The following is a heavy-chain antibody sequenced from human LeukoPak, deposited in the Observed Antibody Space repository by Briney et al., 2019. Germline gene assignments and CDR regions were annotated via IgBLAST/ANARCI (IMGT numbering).Heavy chain of an antibody. CDR1: GFTFSTYA. Sequence: PGGSLRLFCAASGFTFSTYAMSWVRQAPGKGLERVAYIKKTGSETYYVDSVEGRFTITRDNTRNSLFLQMYSLRDEDTAVYFCAREDGYCSGGNCYSYFDSWGQGTLVTVAS. CDR2: IKKTGSET. CDR3: AREDGYCSGGNCYSYFDS. V-gene: IGHV3-7*01. J-gene: IGHJ4*02. D-gene: IGHD2-15*01.